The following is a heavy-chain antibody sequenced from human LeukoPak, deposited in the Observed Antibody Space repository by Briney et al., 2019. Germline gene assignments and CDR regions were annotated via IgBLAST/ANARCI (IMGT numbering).Heavy chain of an antibody. Sequence: GGSLRLSCAAPGFTFSSYGVHWVRQAPGKGLEWVAVISYDGSNKYYADSVKGRFTISRDNSKNTLYLQMNSLRAEDTAVYYCAKSSGSYNAFDYWGQGTLVTVSS. CDR1: GFTFSSYG. J-gene: IGHJ4*02. V-gene: IGHV3-30*18. CDR2: ISYDGSNK. D-gene: IGHD1-26*01. CDR3: AKSSGSYNAFDY.